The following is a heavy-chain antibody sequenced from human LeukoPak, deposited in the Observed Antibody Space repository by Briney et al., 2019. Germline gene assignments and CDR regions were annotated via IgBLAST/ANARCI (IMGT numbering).Heavy chain of an antibody. V-gene: IGHV1-2*02. Sequence: ASVKVSCKASGYTFTSYDINWVRQATGQGLEWMGWMNPNSGGTNYAQKFQGRVTMTRDTSISTAYMELSRLRSDDTAVYYCARGKNNYDSSGYYVYWGQGTLVTVSS. CDR2: MNPNSGGT. CDR3: ARGKNNYDSSGYYVY. D-gene: IGHD3-22*01. CDR1: GYTFTSYD. J-gene: IGHJ4*02.